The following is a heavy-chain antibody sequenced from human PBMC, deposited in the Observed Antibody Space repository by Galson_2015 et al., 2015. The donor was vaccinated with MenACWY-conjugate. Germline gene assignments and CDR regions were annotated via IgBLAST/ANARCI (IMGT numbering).Heavy chain of an antibody. CDR2: IYYGGRT. D-gene: IGHD3-10*01. V-gene: IGHV4-59*08. J-gene: IGHJ5*02. CDR3: AKHALGGWFDP. Sequence: WSWIRQPPGKRLEWIGYIYYGGRTSYNPALKSRVTISIDTSKSYFSMNLTSVTAADTAVYYCAKHALGGWFDPWGQGTQVTVSS.